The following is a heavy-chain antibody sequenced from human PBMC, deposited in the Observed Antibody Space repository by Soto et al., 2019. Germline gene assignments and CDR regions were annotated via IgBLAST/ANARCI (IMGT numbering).Heavy chain of an antibody. CDR2: ISSSSSTT. Sequence: PGGSLRLSCAASGFTFSSYSMTWVRQAPGKGLEWVSYISSSSSTTYYADSVKGRFTISRDKAKNSLFLQMNSLRDEDTAVYYCARASGYCSAGDCFHFDYWGQGTLVTSPQ. V-gene: IGHV3-48*02. CDR1: GFTFSSYS. D-gene: IGHD2-15*01. CDR3: ARASGYCSAGDCFHFDY. J-gene: IGHJ4*02.